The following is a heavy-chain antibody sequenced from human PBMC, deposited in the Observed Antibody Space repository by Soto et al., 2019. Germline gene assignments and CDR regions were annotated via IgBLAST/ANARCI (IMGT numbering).Heavy chain of an antibody. CDR1: GGSIRSGGYS. V-gene: IGHV4-30-2*01. J-gene: IGHJ4*02. Sequence: SETLSLTCAVSGGSIRSGGYSWSWIRQPPGKGLEWIGYIYHSGSTNYNPSLKSRVTISVDTSKNQFSLKLSSVTAADTAVYYCARAPRGNYGYPSYFDYWGQGTLVTVSS. D-gene: IGHD3-10*01. CDR3: ARAPRGNYGYPSYFDY. CDR2: IYHSGST.